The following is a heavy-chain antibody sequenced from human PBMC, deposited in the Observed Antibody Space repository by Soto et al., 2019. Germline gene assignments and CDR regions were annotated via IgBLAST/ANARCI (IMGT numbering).Heavy chain of an antibody. V-gene: IGHV1-69*13. Sequence: AASVKVSCKASGGTFSSYAISWVRQAPGQGLEWMGGIIPIFGTANYAQKFQGRVTITADESTSTAYMEMSSLRSEDTAVYYCARDGKYWLLSAGDYYYYGMDVWGQGTTVTVSS. J-gene: IGHJ6*02. D-gene: IGHD2-2*01. CDR3: ARDGKYWLLSAGDYYYYGMDV. CDR1: GGTFSSYA. CDR2: IIPIFGTA.